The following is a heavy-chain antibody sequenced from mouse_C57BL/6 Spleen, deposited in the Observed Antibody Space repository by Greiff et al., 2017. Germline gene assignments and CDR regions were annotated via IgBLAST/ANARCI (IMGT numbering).Heavy chain of an antibody. D-gene: IGHD4-1*01. J-gene: IGHJ1*03. CDR1: GFTFSDYG. CDR2: ISSGSSTI. Sequence: EVQGVDSGGGLVKPGGSLKLSCAASGFTFSDYGMHWVRQAPEKGLEWVAYISSGSSTIYYADTVKGRFTISRDNAKNTLFLQMTSLRSEDTAMYYCAKRTGTSWYFDVWGTGTTVTVSS. V-gene: IGHV5-17*01. CDR3: AKRTGTSWYFDV.